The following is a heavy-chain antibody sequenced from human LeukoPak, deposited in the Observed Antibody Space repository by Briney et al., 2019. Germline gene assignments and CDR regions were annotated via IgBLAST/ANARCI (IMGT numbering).Heavy chain of an antibody. CDR2: IYPGDSDT. D-gene: IGHD3-3*01. J-gene: IGHJ4*02. CDR1: GYSFPSHW. V-gene: IGHV5-51*01. Sequence: PGESLKISCKGSGYSFPSHWIGWVRPMPGKGLEWMGIIYPGDSDTKYSPSFQGQVTISADKSISTAYLQWNSLKASDTAMYYCAREGVFSAFDYWGQRTLVTVSS. CDR3: AREGVFSAFDY.